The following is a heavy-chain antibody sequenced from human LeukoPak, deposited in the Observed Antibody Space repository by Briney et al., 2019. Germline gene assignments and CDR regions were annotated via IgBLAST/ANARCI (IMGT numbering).Heavy chain of an antibody. CDR2: ISSSSSYI. V-gene: IGHV3-21*01. D-gene: IGHD4-17*01. CDR3: ASFDYGDPRFDY. Sequence: GGSLRLSCAASGFTFSSYSMNWVRQAPGKGLEWVSSISSSSSYIYYADSVKGRFTISRDNAKNSLYLRMNSLRAEDTAVYYCASFDYGDPRFDYWGQGTLVTVSS. CDR1: GFTFSSYS. J-gene: IGHJ4*02.